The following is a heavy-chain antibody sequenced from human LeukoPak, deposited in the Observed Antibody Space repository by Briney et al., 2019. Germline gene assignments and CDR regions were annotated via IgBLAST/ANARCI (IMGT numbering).Heavy chain of an antibody. CDR1: TSR. J-gene: IGHJ5*01. D-gene: IGHD3-22*01. CDR3: ARDLWNFYDDSGYNRDFDS. CDR2: IGTHGGDT. Sequence: ASVTVSCKATSRISWVRQAPGQGLERMGWIGTHGGDTYYAQKFQGRITVTTDTSTSTVYMELRNLRSDDTAVYYCARDLWNFYDDSGYNRDFDSWGQGTLVTVSS. V-gene: IGHV1-18*01.